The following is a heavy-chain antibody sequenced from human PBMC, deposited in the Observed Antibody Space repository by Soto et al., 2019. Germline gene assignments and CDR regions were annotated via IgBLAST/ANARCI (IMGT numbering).Heavy chain of an antibody. D-gene: IGHD6-13*01. CDR1: GYTFTTHA. V-gene: IGHV1-3*01. J-gene: IGHJ5*02. CDR3: VRRHVSATGIDWFDP. Sequence: ASVKVSCKASGYTFTTHAIHWVRQAPGQRLEWMGWINAANGDTKYSPKFQGRVTITRDTSASTAYKELSSLRSEDTAVYYCVRRHVSATGIDWFDPWGQGTLVTVSS. CDR2: INAANGDT.